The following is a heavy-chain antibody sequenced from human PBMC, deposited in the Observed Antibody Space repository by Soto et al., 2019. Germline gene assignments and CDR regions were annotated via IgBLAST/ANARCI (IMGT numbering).Heavy chain of an antibody. V-gene: IGHV3-15*01. Sequence: GGSLRLSCAASGFTFTNAWMSWVRQAPGKGLEWVGRIKSTTDGGTTDYAAPVKGRFTISRDDSKNTLYLQMNSLKTEDTAVYYCTTARGTYGAEYFQHWGQGTLVTVSS. CDR3: TTARGTYGAEYFQH. CDR1: GFTFTNAW. CDR2: IKSTTDGGTT. D-gene: IGHD4-17*01. J-gene: IGHJ1*01.